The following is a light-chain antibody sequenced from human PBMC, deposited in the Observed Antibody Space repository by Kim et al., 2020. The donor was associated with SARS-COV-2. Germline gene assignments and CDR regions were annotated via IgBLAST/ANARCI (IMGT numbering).Light chain of an antibody. CDR1: SLRSYY. V-gene: IGLV3-19*01. CDR3: NTRDSNDNVV. Sequence: VALGQTVRITCQGDSLRSYYATWYQQKPGQAPIVVIYGKNNRPSGIPARFSASSSETTASLTIAGTQAGDEADYYCNTRDSNDNVVFGGGTQLTVL. CDR2: GKN. J-gene: IGLJ2*01.